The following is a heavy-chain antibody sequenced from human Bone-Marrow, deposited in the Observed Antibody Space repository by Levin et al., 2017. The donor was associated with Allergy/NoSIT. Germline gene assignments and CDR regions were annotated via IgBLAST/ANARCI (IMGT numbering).Heavy chain of an antibody. CDR2: IDWDEDK. Sequence: SGPTLVKPTQTLTLSCTFSGFSLTTSGMGVSWIRQPPGKALEWLARIDWDEDKYYSTSLKTRLSISKDTSKNQVVLTVTNMDPVDTGTYYCALAPVEYGDYEKYFQQWGPGTLVIVSS. V-gene: IGHV2-70*11. J-gene: IGHJ1*01. CDR3: ALAPVEYGDYEKYFQQ. CDR1: GFSLTTSGMG. D-gene: IGHD4-17*01.